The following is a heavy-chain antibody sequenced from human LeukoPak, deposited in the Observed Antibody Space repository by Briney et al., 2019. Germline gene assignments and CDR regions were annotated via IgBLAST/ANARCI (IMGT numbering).Heavy chain of an antibody. CDR3: ARVPSIRDSSGYYYGGFDY. V-gene: IGHV3-53*01. J-gene: IGHJ4*02. Sequence: PGGSLRLSCAASGFTVSSNYMSWVRQAPGKGLEWVSVIYSGGSTYYADSVKGRFTISRDNSKNTLYLQKNSLRAEDTAVYYCARVPSIRDSSGYYYGGFDYWGQGTLVTVSS. CDR2: IYSGGST. D-gene: IGHD3-22*01. CDR1: GFTVSSNY.